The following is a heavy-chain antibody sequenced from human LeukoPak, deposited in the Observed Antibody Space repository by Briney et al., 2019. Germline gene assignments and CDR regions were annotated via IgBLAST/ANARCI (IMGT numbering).Heavy chain of an antibody. J-gene: IGHJ4*02. Sequence: PVRLCCKPSGGTFSSYAISWVPQSPGQGLEWMGGIIPIFGTANYAQKFPGRVTITTDESTSTTYMELSSLISEDTAVYYCARDHYYNSSCYGYWGQGTLVTVSS. D-gene: IGHD3-22*01. CDR1: GGTFSSYA. V-gene: IGHV1-69*05. CDR3: ARDHYYNSSCYGY. CDR2: IIPIFGTA.